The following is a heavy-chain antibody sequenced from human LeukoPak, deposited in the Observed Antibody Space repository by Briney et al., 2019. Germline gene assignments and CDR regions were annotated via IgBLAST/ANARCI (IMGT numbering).Heavy chain of an antibody. Sequence: SETLSFTCTVSGYSISSGYYWGWIRQPPGQGLEWIGSIYHSGSTYYNPSLKSRVTISVDTSKNQFSLKLSSVTAADTAVYYCARVRAYSSSSDAFDIWGQGTMVTVSS. CDR1: GYSISSGYY. D-gene: IGHD6-13*01. V-gene: IGHV4-38-2*02. J-gene: IGHJ3*02. CDR3: ARVRAYSSSSDAFDI. CDR2: IYHSGST.